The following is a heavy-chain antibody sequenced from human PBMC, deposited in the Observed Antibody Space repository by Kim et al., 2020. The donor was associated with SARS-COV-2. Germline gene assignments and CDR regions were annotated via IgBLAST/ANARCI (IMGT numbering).Heavy chain of an antibody. CDR3: AREKYSYGLNWFDP. CDR2: INTNTGNP. J-gene: IGHJ5*02. D-gene: IGHD5-18*01. CDR1: GYTFTSYA. V-gene: IGHV7-4-1*02. Sequence: ASVKVSCKASGYTFTSYAMNWVRQAPGQGLEWMGWINTNTGNPTYAQGFTGRFVFSLDTSVSTAYLQNSSLKAEDTAVYYCAREKYSYGLNWFDPWGQGTLVTVSS.